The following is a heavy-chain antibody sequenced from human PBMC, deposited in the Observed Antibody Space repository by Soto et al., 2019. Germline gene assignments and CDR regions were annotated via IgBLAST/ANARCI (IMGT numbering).Heavy chain of an antibody. CDR2: INPNSGGT. Sequence: SVKGSCKASGYTFTGYYMHWGRQAPVQGLEWMGWINPNSGGTNYAQKFQGRVTMTRDTSISTAYMELSRLRSDDTAVYYCAREFTPARFLEWFEPTNPNYYGMDVWGQGTTVTVSS. D-gene: IGHD3-3*01. CDR1: GYTFTGYY. V-gene: IGHV1-2*02. J-gene: IGHJ6*02. CDR3: AREFTPARFLEWFEPTNPNYYGMDV.